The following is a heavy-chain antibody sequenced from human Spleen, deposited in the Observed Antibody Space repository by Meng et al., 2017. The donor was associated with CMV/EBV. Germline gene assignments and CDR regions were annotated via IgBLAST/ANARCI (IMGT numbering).Heavy chain of an antibody. CDR1: GGSISSGDYY. D-gene: IGHD3-3*01. V-gene: IGHV4-30-4*08. J-gene: IGHJ2*01. CDR2: IYYSGST. CDR3: ARDHTIPP. Sequence: QVQLQESGPGLVKPSQTLSLTLSVSGGSISSGDYYWSWIRQPPGKGLEWIGXIYYSGSTYYNPSLKSRVTISVDKSKNHFSLRLRSVTATDTAVYYCARDHTIPPWGRGTLVTVSS.